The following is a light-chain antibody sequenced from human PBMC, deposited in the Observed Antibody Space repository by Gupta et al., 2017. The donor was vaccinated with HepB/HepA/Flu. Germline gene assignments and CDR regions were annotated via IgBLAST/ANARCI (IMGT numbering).Light chain of an antibody. V-gene: IGKV3-11*01. Sequence: EIVLTQSPATLSLSPGERATLSCRASQSVSNYLAWYQQKPGQAPRLLIYDATNRAPGIPARFSCSGSGTDFTLTISSLEPEDFAVDYCQQRSDWPPLCSFGQGTKLEIK. CDR2: DAT. J-gene: IGKJ2*04. CDR3: QQRSDWPPLCS. CDR1: QSVSNY.